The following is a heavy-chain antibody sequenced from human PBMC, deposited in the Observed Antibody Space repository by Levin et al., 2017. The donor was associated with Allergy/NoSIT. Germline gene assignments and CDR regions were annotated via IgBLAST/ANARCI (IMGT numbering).Heavy chain of an antibody. CDR2: ISYDGSNK. D-gene: IGHD2-2*01. CDR1: GFTFSSYA. CDR3: ARDDCSSTSLCAFDI. Sequence: GGSLRLSCAASGFTFSSYAMHWVRQAPGKGLEWVAVISYDGSNKYYADSVKGRFTISRDNSKNTLYLQMNSLRAEDTAVYYCARDDCSSTSLCAFDIWGQGTMVTVSS. J-gene: IGHJ3*02. V-gene: IGHV3-30-3*01.